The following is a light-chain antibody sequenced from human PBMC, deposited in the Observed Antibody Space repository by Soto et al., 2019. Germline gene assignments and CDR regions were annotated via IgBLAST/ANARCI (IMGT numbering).Light chain of an antibody. CDR3: CSYAAGTTPVV. CDR1: STDVGIYDL. CDR2: EVN. V-gene: IGLV2-23*02. Sequence: QSALTQPASVSGSPGQSITISCTGTSTDVGIYDLVSWYQQHPGKAPKLMIFEVNKRPSGVSNRFSGSKSGNTASLTISGLQAEDEADYYCCSYAAGTTPVVFGGGTQLTVL. J-gene: IGLJ7*01.